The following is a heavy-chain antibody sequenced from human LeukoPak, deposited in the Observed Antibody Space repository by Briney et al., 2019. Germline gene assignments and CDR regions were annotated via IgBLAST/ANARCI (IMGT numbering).Heavy chain of an antibody. D-gene: IGHD6-19*01. CDR1: GGTIISYA. Sequence: SVNVSFKASGGTIISYAITWVRQAPGQGLEWVGGIIPIFGTRNYAQKFQGRVTITTDESTSTAYMELSSLRSEDTAVYYCARGEPRGGWFDFFDSWGQGTLVTVSS. CDR2: IIPIFGTR. J-gene: IGHJ4*02. V-gene: IGHV1-69*05. CDR3: ARGEPRGGWFDFFDS.